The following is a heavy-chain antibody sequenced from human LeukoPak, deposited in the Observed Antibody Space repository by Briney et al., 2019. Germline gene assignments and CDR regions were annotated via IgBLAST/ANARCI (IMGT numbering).Heavy chain of an antibody. CDR2: ISYDGSNK. D-gene: IGHD4-17*01. V-gene: IGHV3-30-3*01. CDR3: ARGGYGDYSSYYYGMDV. CDR1: GFAFSSYA. J-gene: IGHJ6*02. Sequence: GGSLRLSCAASGFAFSSYAMHWVRQAPGKGLEWVAVISYDGSNKYYADSVKGRFTISRDNSKNTLYLQMTSLRAEDTAVYYCARGGYGDYSSYYYGMDVWGQGTTVTVSS.